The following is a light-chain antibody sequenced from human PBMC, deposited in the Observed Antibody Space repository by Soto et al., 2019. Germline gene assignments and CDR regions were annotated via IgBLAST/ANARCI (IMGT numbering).Light chain of an antibody. CDR3: QKYGSSRVT. J-gene: IGKJ2*01. Sequence: EIVLTQSPGTLSLSPGERATLSCRASQRVSSNFLAWYQQKPGQAPRLLIYGASSRATDIPDRFSGSGSGTDFTLTISRLEPEDFAVYYCQKYGSSRVTFGQGTKLEIK. CDR1: QRVSSNF. V-gene: IGKV3-20*01. CDR2: GAS.